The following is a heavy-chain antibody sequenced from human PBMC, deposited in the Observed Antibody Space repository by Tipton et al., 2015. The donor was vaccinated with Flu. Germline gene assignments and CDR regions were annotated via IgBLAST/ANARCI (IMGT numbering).Heavy chain of an antibody. J-gene: IGHJ5*02. V-gene: IGHV1-8*01. D-gene: IGHD5-18*01. CDR1: GYTFTSYD. Sequence: QVQLVQSGAEVKKPGASVKGSCKASGYTFTSYDINWVRQATGQGLEWMGWMNPNSGNTGYAQKFQGRVTMTRNTSISTAYMELSSLRSEDTAVYYCARGGLRARRSLNWFDPWGQGTLVTVSS. CDR3: ARGGLRARRSLNWFDP. CDR2: MNPNSGNT.